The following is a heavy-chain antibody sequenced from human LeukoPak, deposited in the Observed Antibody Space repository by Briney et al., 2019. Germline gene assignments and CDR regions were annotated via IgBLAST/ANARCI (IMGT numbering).Heavy chain of an antibody. CDR3: ARSLRGSASSEDYYYYYMDV. J-gene: IGHJ6*03. Sequence: PSETLSLTCTVSGGSISSGSSYWSWIRQPAGKGLEWIGRIYTSGSTSYNPSLKSRITISVDTSKNQFSLKLSSVTAADTAVCYCARSLRGSASSEDYYYYYMDVWGKGTTVTVSS. CDR2: IYTSGST. D-gene: IGHD2-15*01. CDR1: GGSISSGSSY. V-gene: IGHV4-61*02.